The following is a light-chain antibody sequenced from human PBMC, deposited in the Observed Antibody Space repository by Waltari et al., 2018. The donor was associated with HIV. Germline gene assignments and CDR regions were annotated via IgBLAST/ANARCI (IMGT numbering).Light chain of an antibody. CDR1: SSDVGGYKY. Sequence: QSALTQPASVSGSPGQSITISCTGTSSDVGGYKYVSWFQQHPGKAPKLMIYDIIERPSGVSNRFSGSKSGNTASLTISGLQAEDEADYYCCSYAGSSTLMFGGGTKLTVL. CDR2: DII. CDR3: CSYAGSSTLM. V-gene: IGLV2-23*02. J-gene: IGLJ3*02.